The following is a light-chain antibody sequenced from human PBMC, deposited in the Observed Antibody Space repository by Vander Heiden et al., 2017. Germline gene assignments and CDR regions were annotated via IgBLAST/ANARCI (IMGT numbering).Light chain of an antibody. CDR1: QSISSW. CDR3: QQYNSYST. CDR2: KAY. Sequence: DIQMTQSPSTLSASVGDRVTITCRASQSISSWLAWYQQKPGKAPKLLIYKAYSLESGVPSRFSGSGSGTEFALTISSLQPDDFETYYCQQYNSYSTFGQWTKVEIK. J-gene: IGKJ1*01. V-gene: IGKV1-5*03.